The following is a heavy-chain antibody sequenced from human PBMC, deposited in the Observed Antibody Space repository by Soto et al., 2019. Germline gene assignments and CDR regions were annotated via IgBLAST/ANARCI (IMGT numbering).Heavy chain of an antibody. CDR2: ISHDGFNK. V-gene: IGHV3-30-3*01. CDR1: GFTFSNYA. D-gene: IGHD6-13*01. J-gene: IGHJ6*02. CDR3: ARDSGSSWYFGMDV. Sequence: QVQLVESGGGVVQPGRSLRLSCAASGFTFSNYAMHWVRQAPGKGLEWVAVISHDGFNKYYADFVKGRFTISRDSSKNTLYLQMNSLRVEDTAVYSCARDSGSSWYFGMDVWGQGTTVTVSS.